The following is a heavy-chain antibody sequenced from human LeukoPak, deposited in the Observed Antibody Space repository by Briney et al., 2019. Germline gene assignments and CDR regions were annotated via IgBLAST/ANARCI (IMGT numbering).Heavy chain of an antibody. CDR3: ARQIGYCSSTSCYDWEYYYYYGMDV. CDR2: IYTSGST. Sequence: SETLSLTCTVSGGSISSYYWSWIRQPAGKGLEWIGRIYTSGSTNYNPSLKGRVTMSVDTSKNQFSLKLSSVTAADTAVYYCARQIGYCSSTSCYDWEYYYYYGMDVWGQGTTATVSS. V-gene: IGHV4-4*07. J-gene: IGHJ6*02. D-gene: IGHD2-2*01. CDR1: GGSISSYY.